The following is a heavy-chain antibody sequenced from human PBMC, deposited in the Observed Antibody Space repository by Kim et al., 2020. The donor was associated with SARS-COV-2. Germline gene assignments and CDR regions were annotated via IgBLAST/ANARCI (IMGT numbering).Heavy chain of an antibody. Sequence: SETLSLTCAVYGGSFSGYYWSWIRQPPGKGLEWIGEINHSGSTNYNPTLKSRVTISVDTSKNQFSLTLSSVTAADTAVYYCSRGWGYSYGHPLDYWGQGTLVTVSS. CDR3: SRGWGYSYGHPLDY. CDR1: GGSFSGYY. V-gene: IGHV4-34*01. D-gene: IGHD5-18*01. J-gene: IGHJ4*02. CDR2: INHSGST.